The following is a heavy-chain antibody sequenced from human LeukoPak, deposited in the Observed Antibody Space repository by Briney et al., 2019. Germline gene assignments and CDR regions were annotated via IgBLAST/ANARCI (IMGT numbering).Heavy chain of an antibody. CDR3: ARGGSRY. CDR2: ITNGSSYI. Sequence: GGSLRLSCVASGFTFNDYSMIWVRQAPGKGLEWVSSITNGSSYIYYADSVKGRFTISRDNAKNSLYLQMNSLRAEDTAVYYCARGGSRYWGQGTLVTVSS. J-gene: IGHJ4*02. CDR1: GFTFNDYS. V-gene: IGHV3-21*01.